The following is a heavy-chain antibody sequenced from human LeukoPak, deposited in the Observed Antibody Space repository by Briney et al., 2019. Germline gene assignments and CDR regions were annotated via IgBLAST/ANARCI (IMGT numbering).Heavy chain of an antibody. CDR1: GGSISSGDYY. CDR2: IYYSGST. D-gene: IGHD5-18*01. J-gene: IGHJ3*02. V-gene: IGHV4-30-4*01. CDR3: ARAPWLLYAFDI. Sequence: PSETLSLTCTVSGGSISSGDYYWSWIRQPPGKGLEWIGYIYYSGSTYYTPSLKSRVTISVDTSKNQFSLKLSSVTAADTAVYYCARAPWLLYAFDIWGQGTMVTVSS.